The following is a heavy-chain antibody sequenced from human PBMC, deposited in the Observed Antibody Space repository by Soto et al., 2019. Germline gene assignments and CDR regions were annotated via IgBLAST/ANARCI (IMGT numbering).Heavy chain of an antibody. J-gene: IGHJ4*02. CDR2: ISSNGGST. CDR1: GFTFSSYA. CDR3: ARDLGDYDDY. Sequence: EVQLVESGGGLVQPGGSLRLSCAASGFTFSSYAMHWVRQAPGKGLEYVSAISSNGGSTYYANSVKGRFTISRDNSKNTLYLQMGSLRAEDMAVYDCARDLGDYDDYWGQGTLVTVSS. D-gene: IGHD4-17*01. V-gene: IGHV3-64*01.